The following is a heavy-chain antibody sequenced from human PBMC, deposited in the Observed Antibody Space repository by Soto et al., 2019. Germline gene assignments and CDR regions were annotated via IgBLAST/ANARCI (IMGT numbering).Heavy chain of an antibody. CDR2: VIPVFNTS. D-gene: IGHD4-17*01. J-gene: IGHJ4*02. CDR1: GGAFGRYS. V-gene: IGHV1-69*13. CDR3: ARGDEMTAVTIFEY. Sequence: SVKVSCKTSGGAFGRYSVSWVRQAPGQGLEWIGGVIPVFNTSNYSLKFQGRVAIFADVSTSTVFMELRSLRSEDTALYYCARGDEMTAVTIFEYWGRG.